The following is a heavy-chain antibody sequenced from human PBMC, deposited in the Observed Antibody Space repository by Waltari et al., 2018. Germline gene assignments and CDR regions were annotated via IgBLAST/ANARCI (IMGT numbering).Heavy chain of an antibody. V-gene: IGHV1-69-2*01. D-gene: IGHD6-6*01. CDR1: GFTFTDYY. J-gene: IGHJ4*02. CDR3: ATGREQLAHFDH. CDR2: VDPEDGET. Sequence: DVQLVQSGAEVKKPGATVKISCKISGFTFTDYYIHWVQQAPGKGLKWVGLVDPEDGETFYAGNVQGRVTITADTLTDTAFMEVDTLRSEDTAVYYWATGREQLAHFDHWGQGTLVTVSS.